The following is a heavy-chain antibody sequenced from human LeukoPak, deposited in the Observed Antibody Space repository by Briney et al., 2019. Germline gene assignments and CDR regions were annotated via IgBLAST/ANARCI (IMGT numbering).Heavy chain of an antibody. CDR2: ISAYNGNT. V-gene: IGHV1-18*01. D-gene: IGHD3-16*01. CDR3: ARVMGDPWSVDAFDI. CDR1: GYTFTSYG. Sequence: RASVKVSCKASGYTFTSYGISWVRQAPGQGLEWMGWISAYNGNTNYAQKLQGRVTMTTDTSTSTAYMELRSLRSDDTAVYYCARVMGDPWSVDAFDIWGQGTMVTVSS. J-gene: IGHJ3*02.